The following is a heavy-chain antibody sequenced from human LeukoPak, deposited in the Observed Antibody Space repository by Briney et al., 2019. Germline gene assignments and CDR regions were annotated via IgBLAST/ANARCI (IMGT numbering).Heavy chain of an antibody. CDR1: GGSISSYY. J-gene: IGHJ6*03. CDR3: ARDLYGYSSSWYVRGYYYYYYMDV. D-gene: IGHD6-13*01. V-gene: IGHV4-59*01. Sequence: PSETLSLTCTVSGGSISSYYWSWIRQPPGKGLEWIGYIYYSGSTNYNPSLKSRVTISVDTSKNQFSLKLSSVTAADTAVYYCARDLYGYSSSWYVRGYYYYYYMDVWGKGTTVTVSS. CDR2: IYYSGST.